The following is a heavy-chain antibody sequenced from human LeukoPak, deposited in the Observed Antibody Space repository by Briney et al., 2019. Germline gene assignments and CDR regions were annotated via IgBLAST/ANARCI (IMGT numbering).Heavy chain of an antibody. J-gene: IGHJ5*02. Sequence: ASVKVSCKASGYTFTSYDTNWVRQATGQGLEWMGWMNPNSGNTGYAQKFQGRVTMTRNTSISTAYMELSSLRSEDTAVYYCARGIVAVAGSWFDPWGQGTLVTVSS. CDR2: MNPNSGNT. V-gene: IGHV1-8*01. CDR1: GYTFTSYD. CDR3: ARGIVAVAGSWFDP. D-gene: IGHD6-19*01.